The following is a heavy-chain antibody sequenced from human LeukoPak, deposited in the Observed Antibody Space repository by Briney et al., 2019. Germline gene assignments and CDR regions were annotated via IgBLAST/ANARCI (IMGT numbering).Heavy chain of an antibody. CDR1: GFTFSSYW. D-gene: IGHD3-10*01. J-gene: IGHJ4*02. CDR2: INSDGSTT. V-gene: IGHV3-74*01. CDR3: ASGSNMVRGVLTGASDY. Sequence: PGGSLRLSGAASGFTFSSYWRHWVRQAPGKGLVWVSRINSDGSTTNYADSVKGRFTISRDNAKNTLYLQMNSLRAEDTAVYYCASGSNMVRGVLTGASDYWGQGTLVTVSS.